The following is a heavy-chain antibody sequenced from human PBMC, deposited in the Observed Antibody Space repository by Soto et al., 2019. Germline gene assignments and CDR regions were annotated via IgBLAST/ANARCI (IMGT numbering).Heavy chain of an antibody. CDR1: GFTFSSYA. CDR2: ISYDGSDK. V-gene: IGHV3-30-3*01. Sequence: GGSLRLSCAASGFTFSSYAMHWVRQAPGKGLEWVALISYDGSDKDYADSVKGRFTISRDNSRNTLFLQMNSLRAEDTAVYYCARDYYKYYDSSGYYRSPAYWGQGTLVTAPQ. D-gene: IGHD3-22*01. J-gene: IGHJ4*02. CDR3: ARDYYKYYDSSGYYRSPAY.